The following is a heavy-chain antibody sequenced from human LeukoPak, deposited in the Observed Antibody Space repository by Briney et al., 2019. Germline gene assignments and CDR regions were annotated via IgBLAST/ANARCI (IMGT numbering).Heavy chain of an antibody. CDR2: INPNSGGT. CDR3: ARDFSVGATNPWDY. CDR1: GYTFTGYY. J-gene: IGHJ4*02. D-gene: IGHD1-26*01. Sequence: ASVKVSCKASGYTFTGYYMHWVRQAPGQGLEWMGWINPNSGGTNYAQKLQGRVTMTTDTSTSTAYMELRSLRSDDTAVHYCARDFSVGATNPWDYWGQGTLVTVSS. V-gene: IGHV1-2*02.